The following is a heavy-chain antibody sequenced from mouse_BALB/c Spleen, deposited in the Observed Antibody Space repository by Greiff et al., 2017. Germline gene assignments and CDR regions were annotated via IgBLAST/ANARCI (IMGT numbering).Heavy chain of an antibody. V-gene: IGHV2-9*02. D-gene: IGHD2-4*01. CDR1: GFSLTSYG. Sequence: LVAPSQSLSITCTVSGFSLTSYGVHWVRQPPGKGLEWLGVIWAGGSTNYNSALMSRLSISKDNSKSQVFLKMNSLQTDDTAMYYCASGSTMITTWFAYWGQGTLVTVSA. CDR2: IWAGGST. J-gene: IGHJ3*01. CDR3: ASGSTMITTWFAY.